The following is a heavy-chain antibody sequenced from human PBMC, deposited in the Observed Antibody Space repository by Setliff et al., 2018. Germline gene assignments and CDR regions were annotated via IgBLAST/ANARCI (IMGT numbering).Heavy chain of an antibody. J-gene: IGHJ4*02. V-gene: IGHV4-39*07. D-gene: IGHD4-17*01. Sequence: PSETLSLTCTVSGGSLSGSLRGYAVFWGWIRQSPGKELEWIGSAYYNGDSYYNPSLKSRVTISIDTSKNQFSLKLSSVTAADTAVYYCTRGPNLYGDLDSWGLGTLVTVS. CDR2: AYYNGDS. CDR3: TRGPNLYGDLDS. CDR1: GGSLSGSLRGYAVF.